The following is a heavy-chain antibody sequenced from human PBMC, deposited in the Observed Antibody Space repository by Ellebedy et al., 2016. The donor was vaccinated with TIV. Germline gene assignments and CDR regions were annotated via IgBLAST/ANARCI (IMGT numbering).Heavy chain of an antibody. CDR1: GGSFSGYY. Sequence: SETLSLTCAVYGGSFSGYYWSWIRQPPGKGLEWIGEINHSGSTNYNPSLKSRVTISVDTSKNQFSLKLSSVTAADTAVYYCARGHRAYQLLSSFYYYYGMDVWGQGTTVTVSS. D-gene: IGHD2-2*01. J-gene: IGHJ6*02. CDR3: ARGHRAYQLLSSFYYYYGMDV. CDR2: INHSGST. V-gene: IGHV4-34*01.